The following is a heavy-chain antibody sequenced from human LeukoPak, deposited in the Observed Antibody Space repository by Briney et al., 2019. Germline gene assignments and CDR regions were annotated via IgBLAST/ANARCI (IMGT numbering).Heavy chain of an antibody. J-gene: IGHJ4*02. CDR2: IREDGSEK. CDR1: GFTFNTFG. Sequence: GGSLRLSCAASGFTFNTFGMHWVRQAPGKGLEWVASIREDGSEKTSVDSVKGRFTISRDNAKNSLYLQMDSLRAEDTAVYYCARGPTNGQAFDYWGQGTLVSVSS. V-gene: IGHV3-7*01. CDR3: ARGPTNGQAFDY. D-gene: IGHD2-8*01.